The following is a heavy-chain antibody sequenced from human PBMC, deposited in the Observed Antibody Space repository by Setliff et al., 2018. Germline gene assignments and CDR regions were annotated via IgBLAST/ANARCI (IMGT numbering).Heavy chain of an antibody. D-gene: IGHD4-17*01. CDR3: ARETTMTYYFYYMDV. CDR1: GGSFSDYY. Sequence: PSETLSLTCAVYGGSFSDYYWSWIRQSPGKGLEWIGEINHSGSTNYNPSLKTRVTMSVDTSKNQFSLTLSSVTAADTAVYYCARETTMTYYFYYMDVWGKGTTVTV. CDR2: INHSGST. V-gene: IGHV4-34*01. J-gene: IGHJ6*03.